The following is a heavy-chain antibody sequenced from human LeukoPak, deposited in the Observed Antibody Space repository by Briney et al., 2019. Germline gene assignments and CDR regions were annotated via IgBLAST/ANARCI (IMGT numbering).Heavy chain of an antibody. Sequence: ASVKVSCKASGGTSSSYAISWVRQAPGQGLEWMGGIIPIFGTANYAQKFQGRVTITADESTSTAYMELSSLRSEDTAVYYCARGGSSWYDGESTANNWFDPWGQGTLVTVSS. D-gene: IGHD6-13*01. CDR1: GGTSSSYA. CDR2: IIPIFGTA. CDR3: ARGGSSWYDGESTANNWFDP. V-gene: IGHV1-69*01. J-gene: IGHJ5*02.